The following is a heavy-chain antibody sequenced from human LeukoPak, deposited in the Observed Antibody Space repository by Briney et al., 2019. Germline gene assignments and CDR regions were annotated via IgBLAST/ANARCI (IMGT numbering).Heavy chain of an antibody. J-gene: IGHJ4*02. CDR3: ARTFVSGDGYKVGYFDY. Sequence: GSLRLSCSASGLTVSSNYMSWVRQAPGKGLEWVSLIYSGGSTYYADSVKGRFTISRDNSKNTLYLQMNSLSAEDTAVYYCARTFVSGDGYKVGYFDYWGQGTLVTVSS. D-gene: IGHD5-24*01. CDR1: GLTVSSNY. V-gene: IGHV3-53*01. CDR2: IYSGGST.